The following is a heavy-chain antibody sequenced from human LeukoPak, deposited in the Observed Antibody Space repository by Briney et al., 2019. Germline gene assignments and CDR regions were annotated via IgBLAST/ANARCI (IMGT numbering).Heavy chain of an antibody. CDR2: IRYDGSNK. J-gene: IGHJ4*02. Sequence: GGSLRLSCAASGFTFSSYGMHWVRQAPGRGLEWVAFIRYDGSNKYYADSVKGRFTISRDNSKNTLYLQMNSLRAEDTAVYYCAKNGESYYRPFDYWGQGTLVTVSS. CDR3: AKNGESYYRPFDY. D-gene: IGHD1-26*01. V-gene: IGHV3-30*02. CDR1: GFTFSSYG.